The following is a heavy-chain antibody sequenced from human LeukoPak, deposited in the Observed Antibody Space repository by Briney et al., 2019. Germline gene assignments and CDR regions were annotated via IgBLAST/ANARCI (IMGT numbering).Heavy chain of an antibody. J-gene: IGHJ5*02. V-gene: IGHV3-23*01. CDR1: GFTFSSYA. Sequence: GGSLRLSCAASGFTFSSYAMHWVRQAPGKGLEWVSAISGSGGSTYYADSVKGRFTISRDNSKNTLYLQMNSLRAEDTAVYYCAKFVGYYYDSSGLNWFDPWGQGTLVTVSS. D-gene: IGHD3-22*01. CDR3: AKFVGYYYDSSGLNWFDP. CDR2: ISGSGGST.